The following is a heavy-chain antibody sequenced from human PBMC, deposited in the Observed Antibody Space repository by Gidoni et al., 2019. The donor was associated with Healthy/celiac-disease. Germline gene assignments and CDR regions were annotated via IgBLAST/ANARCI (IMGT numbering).Heavy chain of an antibody. V-gene: IGHV3-23*01. CDR2: ISGSGGST. Sequence: VSAISGSGGSTYYADSVKGRFTISRDNSKNTLYLQMNSLRAEDTAVYYCAKDREEVVPATLDYWGQGTLVTVSS. J-gene: IGHJ4*02. CDR3: AKDREEVVPATLDY. D-gene: IGHD2-2*01.